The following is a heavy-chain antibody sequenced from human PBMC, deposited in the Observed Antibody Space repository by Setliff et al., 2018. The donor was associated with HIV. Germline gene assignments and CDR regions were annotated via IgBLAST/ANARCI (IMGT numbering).Heavy chain of an antibody. D-gene: IGHD6-13*01. CDR1: GYTLTELS. Sequence: AASVKVSCKISGYTLTELSIHWVRQAPGKGLEWMANFDPEDGETFYAQKFQGRLTMTVDTSTDTAYMELSSLRSDDTAMYYCATDPGYSSTWYSESFQHWGQGTVVTVSS. CDR2: FDPEDGET. V-gene: IGHV1-24*01. CDR3: ATDPGYSSTWYSESFQH. J-gene: IGHJ1*01.